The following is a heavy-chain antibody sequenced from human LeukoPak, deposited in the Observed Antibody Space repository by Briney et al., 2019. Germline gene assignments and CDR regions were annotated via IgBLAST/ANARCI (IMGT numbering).Heavy chain of an antibody. CDR3: AKDPWDGSYGSFYY. CDR1: GFTFSSYA. Sequence: GGSLRPSCAASGFTFSSYAMSWVRQAPGKGLEWVSAISGSGCSTYYAYSVKGRFTISRDNSKNTLYLQMNSLRAEDTAVYYCAKDPWDGSYGSFYYWGQGTLVTVSS. CDR2: ISGSGCST. J-gene: IGHJ4*02. D-gene: IGHD1-26*01. V-gene: IGHV3-23*01.